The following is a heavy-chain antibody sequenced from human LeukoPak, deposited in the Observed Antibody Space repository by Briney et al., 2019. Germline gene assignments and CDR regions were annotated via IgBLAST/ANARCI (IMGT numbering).Heavy chain of an antibody. D-gene: IGHD3-10*01. CDR1: GFTFSSYA. J-gene: IGHJ4*02. CDR2: ISGSGGST. Sequence: PGGSLRLSCAASGFTFSSYAMSWVRQAPGKGLEWVSAISGSGGSTYYADSVKGRFTISRDNSKNTLYLQMNSLRAEDTAVYYCAKAGKTLWFGELIHNRLLDYWGQGTLVTVSS. V-gene: IGHV3-23*01. CDR3: AKAGKTLWFGELIHNRLLDY.